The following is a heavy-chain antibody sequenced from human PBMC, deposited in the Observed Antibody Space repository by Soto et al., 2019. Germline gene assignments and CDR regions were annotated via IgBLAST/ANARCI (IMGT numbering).Heavy chain of an antibody. CDR1: GWSFSGYY. CDR2: INHSGST. D-gene: IGHD3-3*01. CDR3: ARGIGTIFGVVIIRWFDP. J-gene: IGHJ5*02. V-gene: IGHV4-34*01. Sequence: SETLSLTCAFYGWSFSGYYWSWIRQPLGKGLEWIGEINHSGSTNYNPSLKSRVTISVDTSKNQFSLKLSSVTAADTAVYYCARGIGTIFGVVIIRWFDPWGQGTLVTVSS.